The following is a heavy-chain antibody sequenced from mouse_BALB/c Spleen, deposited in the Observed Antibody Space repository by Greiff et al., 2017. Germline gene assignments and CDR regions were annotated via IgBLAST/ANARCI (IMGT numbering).Heavy chain of an antibody. CDR3: ARHGPSIYDGYYFAY. D-gene: IGHD2-3*01. Sequence: EVKVVESGGDLVKPGGSLKLSCAASGFTFSSYGMSWVRQTPDKRLEWVATISSGGSYTYYPDSVKGRFTISRDNAKNTLYLQMSSLKSEDTAMYYCARHGPSIYDGYYFAYWGQGTLVTVSA. CDR2: ISSGGSYT. CDR1: GFTFSSYG. J-gene: IGHJ3*01. V-gene: IGHV5-6*01.